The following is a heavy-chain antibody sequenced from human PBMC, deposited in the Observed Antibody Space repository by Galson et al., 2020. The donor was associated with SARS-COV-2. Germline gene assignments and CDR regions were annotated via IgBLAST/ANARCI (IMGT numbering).Heavy chain of an antibody. Sequence: ETSETLSLTCTVSGGSISSGGYYWSWIRQHPGKGLEWIGYIYYSGSTYYNPSLKSRVTISVDTSKNQFSLKLSSVTAADTAVYYCARASRTIFGVVKHFDCWGQGTLVTVSS. V-gene: IGHV4-31*03. J-gene: IGHJ4*02. D-gene: IGHD3-3*01. CDR1: GGSISSGGYY. CDR3: ARASRTIFGVVKHFDC. CDR2: IYYSGST.